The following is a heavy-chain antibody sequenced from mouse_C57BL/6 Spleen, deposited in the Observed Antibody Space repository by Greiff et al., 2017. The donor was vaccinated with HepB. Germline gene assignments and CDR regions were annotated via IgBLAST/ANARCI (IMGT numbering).Heavy chain of an antibody. Sequence: DVKLVESGPGLVKPSQSLSLTCSVTGYSITSGYYWNWIRQFPGNKLEWMGYISYDGSNNYNPSLKNRISITRDTSKNQFFLKLNSVTTEDTATYYCARWDDGYYGWYFDVWGTGTTVTVSS. CDR3: ARWDDGYYGWYFDV. J-gene: IGHJ1*03. D-gene: IGHD2-3*01. V-gene: IGHV3-6*01. CDR1: GYSITSGYY. CDR2: ISYDGSN.